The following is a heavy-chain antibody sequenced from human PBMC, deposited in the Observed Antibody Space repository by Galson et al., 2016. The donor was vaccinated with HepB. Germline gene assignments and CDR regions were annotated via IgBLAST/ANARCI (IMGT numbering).Heavy chain of an antibody. CDR1: GYTFTDYY. V-gene: IGHV1-2*02. CDR2: INPDSGGT. CDR3: AKRVCRSASCHLLN. D-gene: IGHD2-2*01. Sequence: SVKVSCKASGYTFTDYYIHWVRQAPGQGLEWMGWINPDSGGTNYAQKFQGRVTLTRDTSISTAYMELSRLRSDDTAVYYCAKRVCRSASCHLLNWGQGTLVTVSS. J-gene: IGHJ4*02.